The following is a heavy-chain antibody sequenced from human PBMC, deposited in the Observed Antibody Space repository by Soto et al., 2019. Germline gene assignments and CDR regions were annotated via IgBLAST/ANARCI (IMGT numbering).Heavy chain of an antibody. J-gene: IGHJ6*02. V-gene: IGHV3-30*18. CDR1: GFIFSRYG. Sequence: QVQLVESGGGVVQPGRSLRLSCPASGFIFSRYGMHWVRQAPGKGLEWVAVISYDGSNKYYAESVKGRFIISRDKSENTLYLQMNSLRAEDTAVYYCAKDLGSGKPYYYYAMDVWGQGTTVTVSS. CDR2: ISYDGSNK. D-gene: IGHD3-10*01. CDR3: AKDLGSGKPYYYYAMDV.